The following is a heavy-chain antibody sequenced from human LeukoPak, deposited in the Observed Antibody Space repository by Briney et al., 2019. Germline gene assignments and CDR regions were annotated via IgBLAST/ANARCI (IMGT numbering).Heavy chain of an antibody. CDR2: INHSGST. D-gene: IGHD6-13*01. Sequence: SETLSLTCAVYGGSFSGYYWSWIRQPPGKGLEWIGEINHSGSTNYNPSLKSRVTISVDTSKNQFSLKLSSVTAADTAVYYCARERISSSSWFDPWGQGTLVTVSS. J-gene: IGHJ5*02. CDR1: GGSFSGYY. CDR3: ARERISSSSWFDP. V-gene: IGHV4-34*01.